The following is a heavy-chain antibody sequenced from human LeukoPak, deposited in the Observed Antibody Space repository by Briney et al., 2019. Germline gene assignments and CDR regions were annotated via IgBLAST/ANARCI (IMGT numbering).Heavy chain of an antibody. V-gene: IGHV4-39*01. CDR2: IYYSGST. CDR3: RFLEWLGGRDTMDV. CDR1: GGSISSSSYY. D-gene: IGHD3-3*01. Sequence: PSETLSLTCTVSGGSISSSSYYWGWIRQPPGKGLEWIGSIYYSGSTYYNPSLKSRVAISVDTSKNQFSLKLSSVTAADTAVYYCRFLEWLGGRDTMDVWGQGTTVTVSS. J-gene: IGHJ6*02.